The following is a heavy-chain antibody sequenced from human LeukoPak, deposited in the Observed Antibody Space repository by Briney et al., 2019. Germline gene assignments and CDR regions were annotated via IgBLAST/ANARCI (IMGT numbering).Heavy chain of an antibody. CDR2: INHSGST. CDR3: ARDLTRIAVAGAFDY. CDR1: GGSFSGCY. V-gene: IGHV4-34*01. J-gene: IGHJ4*02. Sequence: SETLSLTCAVYGGSFSGCYWSWIRQPPGKGLEWIGEINHSGSTNYNPSLKSRVTISVDTSKNQFSLKLSSVTAADTAVYYCARDLTRIAVAGAFDYWGQGTLVTVSS. D-gene: IGHD6-19*01.